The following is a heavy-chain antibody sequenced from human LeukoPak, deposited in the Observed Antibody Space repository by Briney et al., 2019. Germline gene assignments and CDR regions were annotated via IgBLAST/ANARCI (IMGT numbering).Heavy chain of an antibody. V-gene: IGHV1-46*01. Sequence: ASVKVSCKAAGDTFTSYYMHLVRQAPGQGLEWMGIINPSGGSTSYAQKFQGRVTMTRDTSTSTVYMELSSLRSEDTAVYYCARDTMVRGVIMNDFDYWGQGTLVTVSS. J-gene: IGHJ4*02. CDR1: GDTFTSYY. CDR3: ARDTMVRGVIMNDFDY. D-gene: IGHD3-10*01. CDR2: INPSGGST.